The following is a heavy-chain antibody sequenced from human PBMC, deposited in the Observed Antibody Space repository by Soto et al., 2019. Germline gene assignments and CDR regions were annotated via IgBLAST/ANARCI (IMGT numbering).Heavy chain of an antibody. Sequence: ASVKVSCKASGYTFSSNSIHWVRQAPGQGLEWMGWITPFNGDTSYAQKFQGRVTMTTDTSTSTVFMELRSLRFDDTAVYYCARVRVVVGPTIDSWGQGTLVTVSS. CDR3: ARVRVVVGPTIDS. CDR2: ITPFNGDT. CDR1: GYTFSSNS. D-gene: IGHD2-15*01. J-gene: IGHJ4*02. V-gene: IGHV1-18*04.